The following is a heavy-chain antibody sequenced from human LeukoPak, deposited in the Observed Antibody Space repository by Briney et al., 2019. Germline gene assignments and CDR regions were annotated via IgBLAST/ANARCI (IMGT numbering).Heavy chain of an antibody. V-gene: IGHV4-59*01. CDR3: ARGVYIAAAQYGY. Sequence: SETLSLTCTVSGGSISSYYWSWIRQPPGKGLEWIGYIYYSGTTNYNPSLKSRVTISVDTSKNQFSLKLSSVTAADTAVCYCARGVYIAAAQYGYWGQGTLVSVSS. J-gene: IGHJ4*02. CDR1: GGSISSYY. CDR2: IYYSGTT. D-gene: IGHD6-13*01.